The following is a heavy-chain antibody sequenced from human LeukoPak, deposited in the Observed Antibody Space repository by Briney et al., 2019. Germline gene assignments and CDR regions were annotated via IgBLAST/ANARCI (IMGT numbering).Heavy chain of an antibody. CDR1: GFTFSSYA. CDR2: ISYDGSNK. CDR3: AMITFGGVIVLDAFDI. V-gene: IGHV3-30-3*01. D-gene: IGHD3-16*02. Sequence: GGSLRLSCAASGFTFSSYAMPWVRQAPGKGLEWVAVISYDGSNKYYADSVKGRFTISRDNSKNTLYLQMNSLRAEDTAVYYCAMITFGGVIVLDAFDIWGQGTMVTVSS. J-gene: IGHJ3*02.